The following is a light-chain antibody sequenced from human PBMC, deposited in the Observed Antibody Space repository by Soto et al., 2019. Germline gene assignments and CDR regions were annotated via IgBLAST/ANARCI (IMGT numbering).Light chain of an antibody. CDR1: QSSGSNF. V-gene: IGKV3-20*01. CDR3: QQYGSSPLT. J-gene: IGKJ4*01. CDR2: GAS. Sequence: QSPGTLSLSPGERAILSCRASQSSGSNFVAWYQQKPGQAPRLLIYGASSRTTGIPDRFSGSGSGTDFTLTISRLEPEDFAVYFCQQYGSSPLTFGGGTKVDI.